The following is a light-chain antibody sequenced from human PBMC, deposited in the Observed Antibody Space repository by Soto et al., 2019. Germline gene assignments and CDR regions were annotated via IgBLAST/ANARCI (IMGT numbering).Light chain of an antibody. J-gene: IGKJ1*01. V-gene: IGKV1-39*01. CDR2: VTS. CDR3: QQTFSAPGT. Sequence: DIQMTQSPSSLSASVGDRVSVTCRTSQNITKFLNWYQEKPGKAPKVLIYVTSNLENGAPSRFSGSGSGTHFTLSISSLQPEDFATYYCQQTFSAPGTFGPGTRVEVK. CDR1: QNITKF.